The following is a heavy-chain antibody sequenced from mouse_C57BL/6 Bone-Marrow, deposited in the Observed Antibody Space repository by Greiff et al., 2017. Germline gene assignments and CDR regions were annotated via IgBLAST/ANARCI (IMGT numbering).Heavy chain of an antibody. CDR1: GFTFSDAW. V-gene: IGHV6-6*01. Sequence: EVQRVESGGGLVQPGGSMKLSCAASGFTFSDAWMDWVRQSPEKGLEWVAEIRNKANNHATYYAESVKGRFTISRDDSKSSVYLQMNSLRAEDTGIYYCTSDYYGSSYPYYAMDYWGQGTSVTVSS. CDR2: IRNKANNHAT. J-gene: IGHJ4*01. CDR3: TSDYYGSSYPYYAMDY. D-gene: IGHD1-1*01.